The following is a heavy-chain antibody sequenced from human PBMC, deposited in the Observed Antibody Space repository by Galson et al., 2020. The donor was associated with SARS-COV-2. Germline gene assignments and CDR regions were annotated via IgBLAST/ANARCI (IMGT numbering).Heavy chain of an antibody. J-gene: IGHJ4*02. Sequence: PGGSLRLSCAASGITFSNYWMSWVRQAPGKGPEWVANVKQDGSDRYYVDSVKGRFTISSDYAKNSLYLQMNSLRAEDTAVYYCARDQDGYNDFWGRGTLVTVSS. D-gene: IGHD5-12*01. CDR3: ARDQDGYNDF. V-gene: IGHV3-7*01. CDR1: GITFSNYW. CDR2: VKQDGSDR.